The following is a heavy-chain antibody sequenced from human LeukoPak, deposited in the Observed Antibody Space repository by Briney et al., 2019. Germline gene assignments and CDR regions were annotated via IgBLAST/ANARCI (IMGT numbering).Heavy chain of an antibody. CDR3: ARGPTYYDFWSGYWDWFDP. CDR1: GFTFSSYS. CDR2: ISSSSSTI. J-gene: IGHJ5*02. V-gene: IGHV3-48*04. Sequence: GGSLRLSCAASGFTFSSYSMNWVRQAPGKGLEWVSYISSSSSTIYYADSVKGRFTISRDNAKNSLYLQMNSLRAEDTAVYYCARGPTYYDFWSGYWDWFDPWGQGTLVTVSS. D-gene: IGHD3-3*01.